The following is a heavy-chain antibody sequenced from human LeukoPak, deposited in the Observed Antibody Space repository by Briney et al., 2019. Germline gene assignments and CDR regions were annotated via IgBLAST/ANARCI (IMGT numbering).Heavy chain of an antibody. CDR2: IYYSGST. J-gene: IGHJ3*02. Sequence: SETLSLTCTVSGGSLSSSYRRWIRQPPGKGLERIGYIYYSGSTNYNPSLKSRVTISVDTSKTQFSLKLSSVTAADTAVYYCARSSYYYAADASDIWGQGTLVTVSS. CDR3: ARSSYYYAADASDI. V-gene: IGHV4-59*01. CDR1: GGSLSSSY. D-gene: IGHD3-10*01.